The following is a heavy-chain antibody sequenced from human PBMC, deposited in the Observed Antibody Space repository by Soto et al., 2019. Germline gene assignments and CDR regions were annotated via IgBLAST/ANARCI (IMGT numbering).Heavy chain of an antibody. CDR2: ISSSSSYI. V-gene: IGHV3-21*01. CDR3: ARDHVAVAIDYYYYGMDV. Sequence: PGGSLRLSCAASGFTFSSYSMNWVRQAPGKGLEWVSPISSSSSYIYYADSVKGRFTISRDNAKNSLYLQMNSLRAEDTAVYYCARDHVAVAIDYYYYGMDVWGQGTTVTVSS. D-gene: IGHD6-19*01. J-gene: IGHJ6*02. CDR1: GFTFSSYS.